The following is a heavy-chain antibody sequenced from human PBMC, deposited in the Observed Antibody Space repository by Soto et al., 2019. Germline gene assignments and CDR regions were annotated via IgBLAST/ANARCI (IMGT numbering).Heavy chain of an antibody. CDR1: GFTFSSYA. J-gene: IGHJ3*02. CDR3: AKSRKGFEDAFDI. CDR2: ISGSGGST. Sequence: GGSLRLSCAASGFTFSSYAMSWVRQAPGKGLEWVSAISGSGGSTYYADSVKGRFTISRDNSKNMLYLQMNSLRAEDTAVYYCAKSRKGFEDAFDIWGQGTMVTVSS. D-gene: IGHD3-3*01. V-gene: IGHV3-23*01.